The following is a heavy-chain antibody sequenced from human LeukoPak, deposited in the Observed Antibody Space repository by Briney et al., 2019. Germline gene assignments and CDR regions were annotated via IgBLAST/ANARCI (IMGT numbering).Heavy chain of an antibody. J-gene: IGHJ5*02. CDR2: VSNSGST. CDR3: AGVATGAKPFDP. CDR1: GASVSNYY. V-gene: IGHV4-59*02. Sequence: SETLSLTCTVSGASVSNYYWSWIRQPPEKELEWIGYVSNSGSTDYHPSLKGRVTISVDTSKNLFSLKLSSVTAADTAVYYCAGVATGAKPFDPWGQGTLVTVSS. D-gene: IGHD1-7*01.